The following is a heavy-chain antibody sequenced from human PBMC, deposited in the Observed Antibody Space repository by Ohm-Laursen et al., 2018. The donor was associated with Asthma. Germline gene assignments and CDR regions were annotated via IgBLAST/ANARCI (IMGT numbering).Heavy chain of an antibody. V-gene: IGHV3-7*05. CDR3: ARDRSAYYDSSGYQGEDDAFDI. J-gene: IGHJ3*02. Sequence: SLRLSCAASGFTFSSYWMSWVRQAPGKGLEWVANIKQDGSEKYYVDSVKGRFTISRDNAKNSLYLQMNSLRAEDTAVYYCARDRSAYYDSSGYQGEDDAFDIWGQGTMVTVSS. D-gene: IGHD3-22*01. CDR2: IKQDGSEK. CDR1: GFTFSSYW.